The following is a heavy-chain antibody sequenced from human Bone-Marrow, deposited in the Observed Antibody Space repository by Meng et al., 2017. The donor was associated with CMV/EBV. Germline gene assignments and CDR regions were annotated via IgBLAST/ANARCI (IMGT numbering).Heavy chain of an antibody. Sequence: ASGFTFSDYYMSWIRQAPGKGLEWVGRSKSKIDGGTIDHAAPVKGRFTISRDDSKNTLYLQMNNLKIEDTAVYYCTTFHLAAFDTDYWGQGTLVTVSS. CDR1: GFTFSDYY. CDR2: SKSKIDGGTI. CDR3: TTFHLAAFDTDY. J-gene: IGHJ4*02. V-gene: IGHV3-15*01. D-gene: IGHD3-3*02.